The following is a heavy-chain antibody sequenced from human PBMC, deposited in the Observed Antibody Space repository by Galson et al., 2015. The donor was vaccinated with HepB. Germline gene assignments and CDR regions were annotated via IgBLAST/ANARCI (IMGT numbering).Heavy chain of an antibody. J-gene: IGHJ5*02. V-gene: IGHV7-4-1*02. D-gene: IGHD3-10*01. CDR1: GYTFTSYA. Sequence: SVKVSCKASGYTFTSYAINWVRQAPGQGLEWMGWINTNTGNPTYAQGFTGRFVFSLDTSVSTAYLQISSLKAEDTAVYHCARSPYFGSRIYYNAWFDPWGQGTLVTVSS. CDR2: INTNTGNP. CDR3: ARSPYFGSRIYYNAWFDP.